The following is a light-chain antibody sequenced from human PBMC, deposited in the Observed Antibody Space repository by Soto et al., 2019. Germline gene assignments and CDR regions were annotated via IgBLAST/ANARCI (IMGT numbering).Light chain of an antibody. Sequence: EIVLTQSPGTLSLSPGERATLSCRASQSVSSSYLAWYQQQPDQAPRLLNYGASSTATGIPDRFSGSGSGTDFTLTISRLEPEDFAVYYWQQYGSSLFTFGPGTKVDIK. CDR1: QSVSSSY. CDR2: GAS. J-gene: IGKJ3*01. V-gene: IGKV3-20*01. CDR3: QQYGSSLFT.